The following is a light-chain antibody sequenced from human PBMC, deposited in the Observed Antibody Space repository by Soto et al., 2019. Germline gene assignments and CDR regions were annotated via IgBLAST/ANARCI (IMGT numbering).Light chain of an antibody. CDR2: DAS. J-gene: IGKJ5*01. Sequence: EIVLTQSPATLSLSPVERATLSCRASQSVTTFLAWYQQKPGQAPRLLIYDASDRAPGIPARFSGSGSATDFTLTINNLEPEDFAVYYCQQRSNWPPSITSGQGTRPAIK. CDR1: QSVTTF. V-gene: IGKV3-11*01. CDR3: QQRSNWPPSIT.